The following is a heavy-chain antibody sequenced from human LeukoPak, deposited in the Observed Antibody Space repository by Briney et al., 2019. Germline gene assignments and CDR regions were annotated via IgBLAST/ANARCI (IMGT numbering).Heavy chain of an antibody. V-gene: IGHV4-38-2*02. D-gene: IGHD3-3*01. Sequence: SETLSLTCSVTGDSITSGYYWGWIRQFPRKGLEWIGSLYHSGGPHYNPSLKSRVTISVDTSKNQFSLKLSSVTAADTAVYYCARVGPYYDFWSGYYPDPYFDYWGQGTLVTVSS. CDR2: LYHSGGP. CDR1: GDSITSGYY. J-gene: IGHJ4*02. CDR3: ARVGPYYDFWSGYYPDPYFDY.